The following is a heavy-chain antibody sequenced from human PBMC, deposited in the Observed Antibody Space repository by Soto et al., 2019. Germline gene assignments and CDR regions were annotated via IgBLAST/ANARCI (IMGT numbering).Heavy chain of an antibody. D-gene: IGHD6-19*01. V-gene: IGHV3-72*01. Sequence: EVQLVESGGGLVQPGGSLRLSCAASGFTFSDHYMDWVRQAPGKGLEWVGRTRNKANSYTTEYAASVKGRFTISRDDSKNSLYLQMNSLKTEDTAVYECARELGVASTFNYYGMDVWGQGTTVTVSS. J-gene: IGHJ6*02. CDR1: GFTFSDHY. CDR2: TRNKANSYTT. CDR3: ARELGVASTFNYYGMDV.